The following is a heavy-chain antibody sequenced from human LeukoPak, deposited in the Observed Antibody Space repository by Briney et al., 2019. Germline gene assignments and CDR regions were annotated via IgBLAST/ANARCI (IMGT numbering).Heavy chain of an antibody. Sequence: ASVKVSCKASGYTFTGYYMHWVRQAPGQGLEWMGWINPNSGGTNYAQKFQGRVTMTRDTSISTAYMELRSLRSDDTAVFYCARGVPYYDSSGYPDYWGQGTLVTVSS. CDR2: INPNSGGT. CDR3: ARGVPYYDSSGYPDY. J-gene: IGHJ4*02. V-gene: IGHV1-2*02. CDR1: GYTFTGYY. D-gene: IGHD3-22*01.